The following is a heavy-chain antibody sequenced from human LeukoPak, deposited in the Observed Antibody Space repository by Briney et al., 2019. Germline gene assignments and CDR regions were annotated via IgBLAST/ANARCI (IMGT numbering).Heavy chain of an antibody. J-gene: IGHJ6*03. CDR3: ARHGSKFYYYYMDV. V-gene: IGHV4-59*08. CDR1: GGSISSYY. D-gene: IGHD1-14*01. CDR2: IYYSGSP. Sequence: SETLSLTCTVSGGSISSYYWSWIRQPPGKGLEWIGYIYYSGSPNYNPSLKSRVTISVDTSKNQFSLKLSSVTAADTAVYYCARHGSKFYYYYMDVWGKGTTVTVS.